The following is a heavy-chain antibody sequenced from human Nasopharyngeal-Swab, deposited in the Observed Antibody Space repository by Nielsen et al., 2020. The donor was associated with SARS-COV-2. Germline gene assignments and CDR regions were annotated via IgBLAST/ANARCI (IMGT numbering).Heavy chain of an antibody. V-gene: IGHV4-4*02. CDR3: ARRSWFRDIFD. CDR2: TYHSGST. D-gene: IGHD3-10*01. Sequence: WIRQPPGKGLEWIGETYHSGSTNYNPSLKSRVTISVDKSKNQFSLKLGSVTAADTAVYYCARRSWFRDIFDWGQGTLVTVSS. J-gene: IGHJ4*02.